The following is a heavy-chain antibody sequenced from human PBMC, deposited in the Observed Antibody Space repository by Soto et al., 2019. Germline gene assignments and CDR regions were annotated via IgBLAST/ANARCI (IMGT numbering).Heavy chain of an antibody. CDR2: INPKSGGT. D-gene: IGHD2-8*01. CDR1: GYSFTDYH. J-gene: IGHJ6*02. Sequence: QVQLVQSGAEVKKPGASVRVSCKASGYSFTDYHIHWVRQAPGQGLEWLGRINPKSGGTSTAQMFQGWVTITRDRSISTVYMELTRLRSDDTAVYFCARGHSTDCSNGVCSFFYNHEMDVWGQGTTVTVSS. CDR3: ARGHSTDCSNGVCSFFYNHEMDV. V-gene: IGHV1-2*04.